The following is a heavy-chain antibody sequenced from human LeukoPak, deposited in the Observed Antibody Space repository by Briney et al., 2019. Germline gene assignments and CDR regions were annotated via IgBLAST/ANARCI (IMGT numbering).Heavy chain of an antibody. CDR2: IYYSGST. D-gene: IGHD3-3*01. CDR3: AREWVTILQYMDV. J-gene: IGHJ6*03. Sequence: SETLSLTCTVSGGSISSGDYYRSWIRPPPWKGLEWIGYIYYSGSTYYNPSLKSRVTISVDTSKNQFSLKLSSVTAADTAVYYCAREWVTILQYMDVWGKGTTVTVSS. V-gene: IGHV4-30-4*08. CDR1: GGSISSGDYY.